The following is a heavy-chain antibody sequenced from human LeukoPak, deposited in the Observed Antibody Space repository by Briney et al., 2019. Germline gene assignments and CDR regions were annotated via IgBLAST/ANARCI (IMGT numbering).Heavy chain of an antibody. V-gene: IGHV3-7*01. CDR2: VRQDGGAT. CDR1: GFTFTSYW. CDR3: ATSKDTAGGPY. J-gene: IGHJ4*02. D-gene: IGHD5-18*01. Sequence: GGSLRLSCAASGFTFTSYWMTWVRRAPGKGLEWVANVRQDGGATYYGDSVKGRFTISRDNSKNSLFLQMNSLRADDTAIYYCATSKDTAGGPYWGQGTLVTVSS.